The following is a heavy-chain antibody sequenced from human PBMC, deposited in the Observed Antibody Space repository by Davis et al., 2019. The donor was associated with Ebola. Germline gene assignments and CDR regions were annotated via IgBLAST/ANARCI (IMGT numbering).Heavy chain of an antibody. V-gene: IGHV3-23*01. Sequence: GESLKISCAASGFTFSSYAMSWVRQAPGKGLEWVSAISGSGGSTYYADSVKGRFTISRDNSKNTLYLQMNSLRAEDTAVYYCAKASSGWWGGDFDYWGQGTLVTVSS. CDR3: AKASSGWWGGDFDY. D-gene: IGHD6-19*01. J-gene: IGHJ4*02. CDR1: GFTFSSYA. CDR2: ISGSGGST.